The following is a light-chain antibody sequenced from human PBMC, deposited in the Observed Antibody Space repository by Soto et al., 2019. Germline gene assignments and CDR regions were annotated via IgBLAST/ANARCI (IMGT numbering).Light chain of an antibody. Sequence: DIQMTQSPSTLSGSVGDRVTITCRASQTISSWLAWYQQKPGKAPKLLIYKATTLKSGVPSRFSDSGSGTEFTLTISSLQPDDFATYYCQHYSSYSEAFGQGTKVEL. CDR2: KAT. V-gene: IGKV1-5*03. CDR1: QTISSW. J-gene: IGKJ1*01. CDR3: QHYSSYSEA.